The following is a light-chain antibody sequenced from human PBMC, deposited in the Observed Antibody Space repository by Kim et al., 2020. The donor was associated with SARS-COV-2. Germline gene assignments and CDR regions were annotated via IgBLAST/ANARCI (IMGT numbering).Light chain of an antibody. V-gene: IGLV2-8*01. CDR2: EGT. CDR3: GSYAGSNNYV. CDR1: SSGVGDFNS. J-gene: IGLJ1*01. Sequence: SVPIACTGTSSGVGDFNSDSWYQQHPGKAPRLVIYEGTKRTLGVPDRFSGTKSGNTASLTVSGRQAEDEAEYYCGSYAGSNNYVSGTGTKVTVL.